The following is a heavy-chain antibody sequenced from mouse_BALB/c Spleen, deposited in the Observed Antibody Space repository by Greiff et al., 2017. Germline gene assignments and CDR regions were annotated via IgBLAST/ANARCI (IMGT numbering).Heavy chain of an antibody. V-gene: IGHV1-14*01. CDR3: ATTYDDLDY. CDR1: GYTFTSYV. CDR2: INPYNDGT. Sequence: VQLQQSGPELVKPGASVKMSCKASGYTFTSYVMHWVKQKPGQGLEWIGYINPYNDGTKYNEKFKGKATLTSDKSSSTAYMERSSLTSEDSAVYYCATTYDDLDYWGQGTTLTVAA. J-gene: IGHJ2*01. D-gene: IGHD2-3*01.